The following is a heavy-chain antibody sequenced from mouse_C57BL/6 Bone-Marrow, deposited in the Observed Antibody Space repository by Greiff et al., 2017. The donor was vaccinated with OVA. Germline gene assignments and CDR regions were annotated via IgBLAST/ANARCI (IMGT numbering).Heavy chain of an antibody. D-gene: IGHD1-1*01. Sequence: QVQLQQPGAELVRPGSSVKLSCKASGYTFTSYWMDWVKQRPGQGLEWIGNIYPSDSETHYNQKFKDKATLTVDKSSSTAYIQLSSLTSEDSAVYYCASFITTVVAPYYFDYWGQGTTLTVSS. J-gene: IGHJ2*01. CDR1: GYTFTSYW. V-gene: IGHV1-61*01. CDR2: IYPSDSET. CDR3: ASFITTVVAPYYFDY.